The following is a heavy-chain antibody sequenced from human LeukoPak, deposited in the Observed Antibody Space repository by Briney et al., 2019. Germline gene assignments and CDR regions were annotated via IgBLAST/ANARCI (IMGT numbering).Heavy chain of an antibody. CDR1: GFIFSDYY. D-gene: IGHD4-11*01. V-gene: IGHV3-11*03. CDR2: IDGSSSRT. Sequence: PGGSLRLSCAASGFIFSDYYMSWMRQAPGKGLEWLSYIDGSSSRTNYADSVKGRFTISRDNVKNSLYLQMNSLRAEDTAVYFCARRGTDYCTPSSCHPNWFAPWGQGTQFTVSS. CDR3: ARRGTDYCTPSSCHPNWFAP. J-gene: IGHJ5*02.